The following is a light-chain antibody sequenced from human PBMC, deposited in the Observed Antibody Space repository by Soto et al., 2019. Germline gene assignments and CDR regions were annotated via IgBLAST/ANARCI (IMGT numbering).Light chain of an antibody. CDR1: QSFNSIY. J-gene: IGKJ1*01. V-gene: IGKV3-15*01. CDR2: GAS. Sequence: SQSPGALSLSTGERATLSCRASQSFNSIYLAWYQQKPGQAPRLLIYGASTRATGIPARFSGSGSGTEFTLTISSLQSEDFAVYYCQQYNNWPPWTFGQGTNVDI. CDR3: QQYNNWPPWT.